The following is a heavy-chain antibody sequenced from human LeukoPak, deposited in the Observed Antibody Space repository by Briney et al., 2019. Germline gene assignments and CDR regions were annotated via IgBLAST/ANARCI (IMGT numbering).Heavy chain of an antibody. CDR1: GGSISSGGYY. CDR2: IYYSGST. CDR3: ARAVGSGSYNFDY. D-gene: IGHD3-10*01. J-gene: IGHJ4*02. Sequence: PSRTLSLTCTVSGGSISSGGYYWSWIRQHPGKGLEWIGYIYYSGSTYYNPSLKSRVTISVDTSKNQFSLKLSSVTAADTAVYYCARAVGSGSYNFDYWGQGTLVTVSS. V-gene: IGHV4-31*03.